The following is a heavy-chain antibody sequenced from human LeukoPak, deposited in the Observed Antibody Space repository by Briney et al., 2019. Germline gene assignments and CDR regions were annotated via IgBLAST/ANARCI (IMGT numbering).Heavy chain of an antibody. CDR2: VSYTRVAT. J-gene: IGHJ3*02. D-gene: IGHD5-18*01. Sequence: PGGSLRLSCAASGFTFSRFALSWVRQAPGKGLEWVSGVSYTRVATYYADSVKGRFTISGDDSQNILYLQMNGLRAEDTAVYFCAKAFREFGTSSSYSSFDTWGQGTMVTVSS. CDR1: GFTFSRFA. V-gene: IGHV3-23*01. CDR3: AKAFREFGTSSSYSSFDT.